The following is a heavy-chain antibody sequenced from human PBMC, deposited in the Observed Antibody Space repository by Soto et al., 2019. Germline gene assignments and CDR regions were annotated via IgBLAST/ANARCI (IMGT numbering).Heavy chain of an antibody. CDR3: ASWVIALGGTGYFRH. D-gene: IGHD6-19*01. V-gene: IGHV3-23*01. CDR2: ISANGGRA. CDR1: GFTFASPP. J-gene: IGHJ1*01. Sequence: EAQLLESGGDLIQPGGSLPLSCPASGFTFASPPMSWAPKAPGKGLGWVSGISANGGRANYADSVKGRFSLSRDNSKNTMFLQMDSLTAEDTAIYYCASWVIALGGTGYFRHWGQGTLVTVSS.